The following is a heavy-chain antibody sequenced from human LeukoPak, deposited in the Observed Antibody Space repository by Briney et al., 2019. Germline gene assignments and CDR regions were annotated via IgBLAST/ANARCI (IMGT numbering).Heavy chain of an antibody. CDR2: IYYSGST. CDR3: ARDGLGSSSPFYYFDY. CDR1: GGSISSYY. Sequence: SETLSLTCTVSGGSISSYYWSWIRQPPGKGLEWIGYIYYSGSTNYNPSLKSRVTISVDTSKNQFSLKLSSVTAADTAVYYCARDGLGSSSPFYYFDYWGQGTLVTVSS. J-gene: IGHJ4*02. V-gene: IGHV4-59*01. D-gene: IGHD6-6*01.